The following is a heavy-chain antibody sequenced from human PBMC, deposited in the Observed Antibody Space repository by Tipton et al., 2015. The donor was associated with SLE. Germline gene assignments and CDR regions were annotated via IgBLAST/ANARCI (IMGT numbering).Heavy chain of an antibody. CDR1: GASISSTSYY. V-gene: IGHV4-39*07. J-gene: IGHJ4*02. D-gene: IGHD3-22*01. CDR3: AGDSSGSYYDRGGYYQLANRHFDL. Sequence: TLSLTCTVSGASISSTSYYWGWIRQAPGKGLEWIGSIYNSGNTYYNASLKSRVTISVDTSKNQFSLRLSSVSAADTAVYYCAGDSSGSYYDRGGYYQLANRHFDLWGRGILVSVCS. CDR2: IYNSGNT.